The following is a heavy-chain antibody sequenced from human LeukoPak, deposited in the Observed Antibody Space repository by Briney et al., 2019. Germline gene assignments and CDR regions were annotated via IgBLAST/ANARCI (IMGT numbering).Heavy chain of an antibody. CDR2: INPSGGST. Sequence: GASVKVSCKASGYTFTSYYMHWVRQAPGQGLEWMGIINPSGGSTSYAQKFQGRATITADESTSTAYMELSSLRSEDTAVHYCARPRRELGRGAFDIWGQGTMVTVSS. CDR1: GYTFTSYY. J-gene: IGHJ3*02. CDR3: ARPRRELGRGAFDI. D-gene: IGHD7-27*01. V-gene: IGHV1-46*01.